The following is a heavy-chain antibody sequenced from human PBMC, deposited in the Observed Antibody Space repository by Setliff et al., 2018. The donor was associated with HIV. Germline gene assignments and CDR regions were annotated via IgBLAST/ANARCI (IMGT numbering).Heavy chain of an antibody. J-gene: IGHJ6*03. V-gene: IGHV4-39*01. D-gene: IGHD3-16*01. CDR3: ARGGENMKNYYYYMDV. Sequence: KTSETLSLTCTVSGGSFTSRSYYWGWIRQPPGKGLEWIGSIFYSGITYYNPSLKSRVTISVDTSKNQFSLNLTSVTAADTAVYYCARGGENMKNYYYYMDVWGKGTTVTVSS. CDR2: IFYSGIT. CDR1: GGSFTSRSYY.